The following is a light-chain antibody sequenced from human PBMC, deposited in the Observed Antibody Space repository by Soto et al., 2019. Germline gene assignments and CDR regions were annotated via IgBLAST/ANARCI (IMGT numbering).Light chain of an antibody. CDR1: QSVSSGH. V-gene: IGKV3-20*01. CDR2: GAS. J-gene: IGKJ5*01. Sequence: DIVLTQSPGTLSLSPGERASLSCRASQSVSSGHLAWYQQKPGQAPRLLIYGASSRATGIPDSFSGSGSGTDFTLTISRLEPEDFAVYYCQQYTSSPPTFGQGTRLEIK. CDR3: QQYTSSPPT.